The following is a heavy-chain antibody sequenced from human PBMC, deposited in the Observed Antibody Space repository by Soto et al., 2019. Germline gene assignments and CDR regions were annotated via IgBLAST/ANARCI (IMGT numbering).Heavy chain of an antibody. V-gene: IGHV5-10-1*01. CDR2: IDPSDSYT. Sequence: PGESLKISCNGSGYSFTSYWISWVRQMPGKGLEWMGRIDPSDSYTNYSPSFQGHVTISADKSISTAYLQWSSLKASDTAMYYCARSIAVAGTVGFDYYYYGMDVWGQGTTVTVSS. CDR3: ARSIAVAGTVGFDYYYYGMDV. D-gene: IGHD6-19*01. CDR1: GYSFTSYW. J-gene: IGHJ6*02.